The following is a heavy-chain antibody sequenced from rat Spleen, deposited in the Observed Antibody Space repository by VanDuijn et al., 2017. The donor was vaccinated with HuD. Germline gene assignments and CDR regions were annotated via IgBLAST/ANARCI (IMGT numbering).Heavy chain of an antibody. D-gene: IGHD3-8*01. V-gene: IGHV5-27*01. Sequence: EVQLVESGGGLVQPGRSMKLSCAASGFTFSDYGMAWVRQAPTKGLEWVAYISTGGGSTYYRDSVKGRFTISRDNAKSTLYLQMDSLRSEETATYYCTTFLDPVWGYWGQGVMVTVSS. CDR1: GFTFSDYG. J-gene: IGHJ2*01. CDR2: ISTGGGST. CDR3: TTFLDPVWGY.